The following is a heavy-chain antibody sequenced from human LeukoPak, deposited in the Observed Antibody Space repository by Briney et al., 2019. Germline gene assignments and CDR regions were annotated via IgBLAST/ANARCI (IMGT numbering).Heavy chain of an antibody. CDR2: MNPNSGNT. CDR1: GYTFTSYD. V-gene: IGHV1-8*03. J-gene: IGHJ4*02. Sequence: ASVKVFCKASGYTFTSYDINWVRQATGQGLEWMGWMNPNSGNTGYAQKFQGRVTITRNTSISTAYMELSSLRSEDTAVYYCARYSGSYYYFDYWGQGTLVTVSS. CDR3: ARYSGSYYYFDY. D-gene: IGHD1-26*01.